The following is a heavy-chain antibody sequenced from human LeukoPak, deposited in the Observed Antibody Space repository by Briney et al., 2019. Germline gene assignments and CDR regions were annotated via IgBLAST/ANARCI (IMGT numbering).Heavy chain of an antibody. CDR3: ARVAPYSSSWYGTFDY. CDR2: INHSGST. Sequence: SETLSLTCAVYGGSFSGYYWSWIRQPPGKRLDLIGEINHSGSTNYNPSLKIRVTISVDTSKTQFSLKLSSVTAADTAVYYCARVAPYSSSWYGTFDYWGQGTLVTVS. V-gene: IGHV4-34*01. J-gene: IGHJ4*02. CDR1: GGSFSGYY. D-gene: IGHD6-13*01.